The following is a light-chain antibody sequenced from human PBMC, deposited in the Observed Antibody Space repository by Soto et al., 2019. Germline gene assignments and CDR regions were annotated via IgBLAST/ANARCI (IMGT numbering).Light chain of an antibody. Sequence: EFVLTQSPGTLSLSPGERATLSCRASQSVSSSYSAWYQQKPGQAPRLLIYDASSRATGIPDRFSGSGSGTDFTLTISRLEPEDFAVYYCQQYGSLPITFGQGTRLEIK. J-gene: IGKJ5*01. CDR1: QSVSSSY. CDR2: DAS. V-gene: IGKV3-20*01. CDR3: QQYGSLPIT.